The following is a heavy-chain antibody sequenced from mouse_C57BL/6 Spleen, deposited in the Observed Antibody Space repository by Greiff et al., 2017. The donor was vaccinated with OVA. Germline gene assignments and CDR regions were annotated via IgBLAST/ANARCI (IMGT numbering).Heavy chain of an antibody. Sequence: QVHVKQPGAELVKPGASVKLSCKASGYTFTSYWMQWVKQRPGQGLEWIGEIDPSDSYTNYNQKFKGKATLTVDTSSSTAYMQLSSLTSEDSAVYYCARGPTVFAYWGQGTLVTVSA. CDR2: IDPSDSYT. D-gene: IGHD4-1*02. J-gene: IGHJ3*01. CDR1: GYTFTSYW. V-gene: IGHV1-50*01. CDR3: ARGPTVFAY.